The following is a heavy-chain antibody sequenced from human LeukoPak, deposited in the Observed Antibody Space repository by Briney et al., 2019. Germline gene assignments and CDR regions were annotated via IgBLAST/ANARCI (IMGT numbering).Heavy chain of an antibody. J-gene: IGHJ6*02. V-gene: IGHV3-21*01. CDR3: ARRLVAALDGMDV. CDR2: ISSSSRYI. Sequence: RVLRLSCAASGFTCSSHSINWVRQAPGKGLEWVSSISSSSRYIYYADSVKGRFTISRDNAKNSLYLQMNSLRAEDTAVYYCARRLVAALDGMDVWGQGTTVTVSS. D-gene: IGHD2-15*01. CDR1: GFTCSSHS.